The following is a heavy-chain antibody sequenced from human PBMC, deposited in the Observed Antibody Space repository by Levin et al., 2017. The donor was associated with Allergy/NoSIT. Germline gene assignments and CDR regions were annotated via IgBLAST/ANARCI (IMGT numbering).Heavy chain of an antibody. D-gene: IGHD6-13*01. CDR3: AKGYSSSWYIYHAFDI. V-gene: IGHV3-23*01. CDR1: GFTFSSYA. Sequence: GESLKISCAASGFTFSSYAMSWVRQAPGKGLEWVSAISGSGGSTYYADSVKGRFTISRDNSKNTLYLQMNSLRAEDTAVYYCAKGYSSSWYIYHAFDIWGQGTMVTVSS. CDR2: ISGSGGST. J-gene: IGHJ3*02.